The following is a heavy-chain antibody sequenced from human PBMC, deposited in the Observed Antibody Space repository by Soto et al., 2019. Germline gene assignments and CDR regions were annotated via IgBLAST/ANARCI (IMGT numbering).Heavy chain of an antibody. CDR2: IVVGSGNT. V-gene: IGHV1-58*01. CDR1: GFTFTSSA. Sequence: SVKVSCKASGFTFTSSAVQWVRQARGQRLEWIGWIVVGSGNTNYAQKFQERVTITRDMSTSTAYMELSSLRSEDTAVYYCAAAWGDFWSGYYYYYYYGIDVWGQGTTVTVSS. D-gene: IGHD3-3*01. J-gene: IGHJ6*02. CDR3: AAAWGDFWSGYYYYYYYGIDV.